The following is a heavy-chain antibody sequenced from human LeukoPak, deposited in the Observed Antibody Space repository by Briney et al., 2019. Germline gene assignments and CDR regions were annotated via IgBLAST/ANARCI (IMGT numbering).Heavy chain of an antibody. J-gene: IGHJ4*02. CDR2: ISGSGGST. D-gene: IGHD6-13*01. CDR3: AKDASPHIITAGTGDY. Sequence: PGGSLRLSCAASGFTFSSYAMSWVRQAPGKGLEWVSAISGSGGSTYYADSVKGRFTISRDNSKNTLYLQMNSLRAEDTAVYYCAKDASPHIITAGTGDYWGQGTLVTVSS. V-gene: IGHV3-23*01. CDR1: GFTFSSYA.